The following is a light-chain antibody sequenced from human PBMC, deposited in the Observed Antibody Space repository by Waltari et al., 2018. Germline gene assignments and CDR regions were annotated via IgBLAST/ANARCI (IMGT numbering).Light chain of an antibody. J-gene: IGLJ1*01. CDR1: SSDEFYYKY. Sequence: SALTKPASVSGSPGQSTTIVCTGTSSDEFYYKYVCWYQHHPGKAPKLMIYDVSYRPSVVSNRFSASKSGNTASLTISGLQAEDEADYYCSSYTSTNIYVFGTGTNVTVL. V-gene: IGLV2-14*03. CDR2: DVS. CDR3: SSYTSTNIYV.